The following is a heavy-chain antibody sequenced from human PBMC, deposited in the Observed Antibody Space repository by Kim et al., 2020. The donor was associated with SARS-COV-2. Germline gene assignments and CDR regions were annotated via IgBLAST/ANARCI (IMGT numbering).Heavy chain of an antibody. D-gene: IGHD3-3*01. CDR3: ARVRSGAITIFGWVSRHY. V-gene: IGHV4-34*01. CDR2: INHSGST. J-gene: IGHJ6*01. CDR1: GGSFSGYY. Sequence: SETLSLTCAVYGGSFSGYYWSWIRQPPGKGLEWIGEINHSGSTNYNPSLKSRVTISVDTSKNQFSLKLSSVTAAYTAGYYCARVRSGAITIFGWVSRHY.